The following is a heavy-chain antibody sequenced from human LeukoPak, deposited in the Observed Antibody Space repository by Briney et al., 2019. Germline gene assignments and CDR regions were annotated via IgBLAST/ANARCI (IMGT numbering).Heavy chain of an antibody. V-gene: IGHV4-34*01. Sequence: SETLSLTCAVSGGSFSGYYWSWIRQPPGKGLEWIGEINHSGSSNYNPSLKSRVTISVDTSKNQFSLKLSSVTAADTAVYYRARGRYCSSTSCYEFDYWGQGTLVTVSS. D-gene: IGHD2-2*01. J-gene: IGHJ4*02. CDR1: GGSFSGYY. CDR3: ARGRYCSSTSCYEFDY. CDR2: INHSGSS.